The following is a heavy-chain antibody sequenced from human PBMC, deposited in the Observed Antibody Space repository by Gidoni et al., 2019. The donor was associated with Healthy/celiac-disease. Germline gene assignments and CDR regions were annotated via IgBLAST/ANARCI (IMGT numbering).Heavy chain of an antibody. Sequence: QVQLVQSGAEVKKPGSSVKVSFKASGRTFRLYAISWVRQAPGQGLEWRGGFIPIFGTANYAQKFQGRVTITADESTSTAYMELSSLRSEDTAMYYCAIVYYDFLSGKTDYYYYYMDVWGKGTTVTVSS. CDR3: AIVYYDFLSGKTDYYYYYMDV. CDR1: GRTFRLYA. CDR2: FIPIFGTA. V-gene: IGHV1-69*01. J-gene: IGHJ6*03. D-gene: IGHD3-3*01.